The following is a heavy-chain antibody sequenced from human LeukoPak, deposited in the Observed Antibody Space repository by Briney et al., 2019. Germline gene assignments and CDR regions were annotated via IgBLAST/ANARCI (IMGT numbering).Heavy chain of an antibody. CDR2: INHSGST. V-gene: IGHV4-34*01. CDR1: GGSFSDYY. J-gene: IGHJ4*02. Sequence: PSETLSLTCAVYGGSFSDYYWSWIRQPPGKGLEWIGEINHSGSTNYNPSLKSRVIISVDPSKNQFPLKLSSVNAADTAVYYCARGGYSYGYAYWGQGTLVTV. CDR3: ARGGYSYGYAY. D-gene: IGHD5-18*01.